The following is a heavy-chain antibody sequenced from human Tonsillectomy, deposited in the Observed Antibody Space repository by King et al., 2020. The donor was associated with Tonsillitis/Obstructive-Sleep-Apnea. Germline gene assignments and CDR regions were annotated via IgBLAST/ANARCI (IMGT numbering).Heavy chain of an antibody. CDR3: ARVGDGCFDY. J-gene: IGHJ4*02. CDR1: GFTFRNYW. D-gene: IGHD3-10*01. CDR2: IKQDGGER. Sequence: VQLVESGGGLVQPGGSLRLSCAASGFTFRNYWMSWVRQAPGKGLEWVANIKQDGGERYYVDSVKGRFTISRDNAKNSLYLEMNSLRVEDTAVYYCARVGDGCFDYWGQGTLVTVSS. V-gene: IGHV3-7*01.